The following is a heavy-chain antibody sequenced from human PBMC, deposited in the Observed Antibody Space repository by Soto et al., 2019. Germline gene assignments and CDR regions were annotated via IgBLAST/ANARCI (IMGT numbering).Heavy chain of an antibody. V-gene: IGHV4-34*01. CDR2: INHSGST. D-gene: IGHD4-17*01. J-gene: IGHJ4*02. CDR3: ARGAGHPVPKYMLDY. CDR1: GGSFSGYY. Sequence: PSETLSLTCAVYGGSFSGYYWSWIRHPPGKGLEWIGEINHSGSTNYNPSLKSRVTISVDTSKNQFSLKLSSVTAADTAVYYCARGAGHPVPKYMLDYWGQGTLVNVSS.